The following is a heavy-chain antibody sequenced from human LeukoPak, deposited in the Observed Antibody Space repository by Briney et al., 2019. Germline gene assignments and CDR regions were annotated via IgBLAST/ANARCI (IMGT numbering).Heavy chain of an antibody. CDR2: IRYDGSNK. V-gene: IGHV3-30*02. Sequence: PGGSLRLSCAASGFTFSRYGMHWVRQAPGKGLEWVAFIRYDGSNKYYADSVKGGFTISRDNSKNTLYLQMNSLRAEDTAVYYCAKDQGSSSWYGGDYWGQGTLVTVSS. CDR1: GFTFSRYG. D-gene: IGHD6-13*01. J-gene: IGHJ4*02. CDR3: AKDQGSSSWYGGDY.